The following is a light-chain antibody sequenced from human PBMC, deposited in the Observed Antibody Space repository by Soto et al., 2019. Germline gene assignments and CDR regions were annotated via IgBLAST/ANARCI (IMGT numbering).Light chain of an antibody. Sequence: QSALTQPASVSGSPRQSITISCTGTSSDVGGYNYVSWYQQHPGKAPKLMIYDVSNRPSGGSNRFSGSKSGNTASLTISGLQAEDEADYYCSSYTSSSDNYVFGTGTKVTVL. V-gene: IGLV2-14*01. J-gene: IGLJ1*01. CDR3: SSYTSSSDNYV. CDR2: DVS. CDR1: SSDVGGYNY.